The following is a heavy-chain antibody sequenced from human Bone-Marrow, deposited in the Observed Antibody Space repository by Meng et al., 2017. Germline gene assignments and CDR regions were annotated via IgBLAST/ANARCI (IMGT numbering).Heavy chain of an antibody. J-gene: IGHJ6*02. CDR1: GFTFSSYS. D-gene: IGHD2-2*01. Sequence: GESLKISCAASGFTFSSYSMNWVRQAPGKGLEWVSSISSSSSYIYYADSVKGRFTISRDNAKNSLYLQIHSLRAEDTAVFYCARDTGDFGSNPRHYYYAMDVWGQGTTVTVSS. CDR2: ISSSSSYI. V-gene: IGHV3-21*01. CDR3: ARDTGDFGSNPRHYYYAMDV.